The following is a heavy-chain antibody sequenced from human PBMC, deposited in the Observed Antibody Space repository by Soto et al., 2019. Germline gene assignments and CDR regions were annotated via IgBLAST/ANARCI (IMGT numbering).Heavy chain of an antibody. J-gene: IGHJ4*02. CDR1: GGSFSGYY. CDR3: ARVTWVQLWFPDY. CDR2: INHSGST. V-gene: IGHV4-34*01. Sequence: SETLSLTCAVYGGSFSGYYWSWIRQPPGKGLEWIGEINHSGSTNYNPSLKSRVTISVDTSKNQFSLKLSSVTAADTAVYYCARVTWVQLWFPDYWGQGTLVTVSS. D-gene: IGHD5-18*01.